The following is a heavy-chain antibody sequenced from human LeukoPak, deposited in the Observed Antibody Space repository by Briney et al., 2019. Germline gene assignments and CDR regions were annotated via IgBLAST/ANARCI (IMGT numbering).Heavy chain of an antibody. CDR1: GFTFCSYA. J-gene: IGHJ2*01. Sequence: GGSLRLSCAASGFTFCSYAMHWVRQAPGKGLEYVSAISSNGGSTYYANSVKGRFTISRDNSKNTLYLQMGSLRAEDMAVYYCARDQYYGSGINWYFDLWGRGTLVTVSS. CDR3: ARDQYYGSGINWYFDL. V-gene: IGHV3-64*01. CDR2: ISSNGGST. D-gene: IGHD3-10*01.